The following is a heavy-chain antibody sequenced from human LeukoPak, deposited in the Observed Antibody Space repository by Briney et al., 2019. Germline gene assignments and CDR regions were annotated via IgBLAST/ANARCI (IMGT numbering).Heavy chain of an antibody. V-gene: IGHV3-33*06. CDR1: GFTFSSYG. D-gene: IGHD2-15*01. Sequence: GRSLRLSCAASGFTFSSYGMHWVRQAPGKGLEWVAVIWYDGSNKYYADSVKGRFTISRDNSKNTLCLQMNSLRAEDTAVYYCAKDASIGQNWFDPWGQGTLVTVSS. J-gene: IGHJ5*02. CDR2: IWYDGSNK. CDR3: AKDASIGQNWFDP.